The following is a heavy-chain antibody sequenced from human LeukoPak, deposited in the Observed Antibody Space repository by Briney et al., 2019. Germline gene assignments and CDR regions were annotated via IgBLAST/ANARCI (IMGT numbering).Heavy chain of an antibody. CDR3: ARDGYCSSTSCYRAIRGFDP. V-gene: IGHV3-7*01. Sequence: GGSLRLSCAASGFTFSSYWMSWVRQAPGKGLEWVANIKQDGSEKYYVDSVKGRFTISRDNAKNSLYLQMNSLRAEDTAVYYCARDGYCSSTSCYRAIRGFDPWGQGTLVTVSS. CDR1: GFTFSSYW. J-gene: IGHJ5*02. CDR2: IKQDGSEK. D-gene: IGHD2-2*03.